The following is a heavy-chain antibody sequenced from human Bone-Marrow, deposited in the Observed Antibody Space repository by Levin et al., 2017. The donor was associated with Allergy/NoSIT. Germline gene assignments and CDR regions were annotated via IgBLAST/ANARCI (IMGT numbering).Heavy chain of an antibody. CDR1: GYSISSGYY. V-gene: IGHV4-38-2*01. D-gene: IGHD1-7*01. CDR2: IYHSGSSGST. J-gene: IGHJ4*02. CDR3: ASSNFH. Sequence: PSETLSLTCAVSGYSISSGYYWGWIRQPPGKGLEWIGSIYHSGSSGSTYYNPSLKSRITTSVDTSKNQFSLKLRSVTAADTAVYYCASSNFHWGQGTLVTVSS.